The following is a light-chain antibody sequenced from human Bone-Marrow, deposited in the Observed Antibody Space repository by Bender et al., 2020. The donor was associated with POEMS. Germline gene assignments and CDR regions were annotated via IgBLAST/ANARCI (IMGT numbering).Light chain of an antibody. CDR1: SSNIGAGYD. J-gene: IGLJ3*02. CDR2: GNS. V-gene: IGLV1-40*01. Sequence: QSVLTQPPSVSEAPGQRVTISCTGSSSNIGAGYDVQWYQQLPGTAPKILIYGNSNRPSGVPDRFSASKSGTSASLAITGLQAEDEADYYCQSYDKNLSVLWVFGGGTKLTVL. CDR3: QSYDKNLSVLWV.